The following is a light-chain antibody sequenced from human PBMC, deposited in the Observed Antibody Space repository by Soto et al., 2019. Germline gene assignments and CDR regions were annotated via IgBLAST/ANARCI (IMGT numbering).Light chain of an antibody. J-gene: IGKJ1*01. CDR3: QQSHSAVWT. Sequence: DIQMTQSPSSLSASVGDRVTITCRASQNINNYLSWYQQKPGRAPKLLLYAASTLQSGVPSRFSGSGSGTDFTITISSLQPDDFATYYCQQSHSAVWTFGPGTKVEIK. V-gene: IGKV1-39*01. CDR1: QNINNY. CDR2: AAS.